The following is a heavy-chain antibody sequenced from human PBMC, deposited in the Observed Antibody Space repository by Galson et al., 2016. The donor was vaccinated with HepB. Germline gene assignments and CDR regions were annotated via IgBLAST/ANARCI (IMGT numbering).Heavy chain of an antibody. CDR1: GYTFILYS. J-gene: IGHJ4*02. Sequence: SVKVSCKAFGYTFILYSMVWVRQAPGQGLEWIGKISPIRGGTSYAQKFYDRVTMTTDTSANTVYMELTNLRSEDTAVYYCARGARFLHDLDFWGQETLVTVSS. V-gene: IGHV1-46*01. CDR3: ARGARFLHDLDF. D-gene: IGHD5-24*01. CDR2: ISPIRGGT.